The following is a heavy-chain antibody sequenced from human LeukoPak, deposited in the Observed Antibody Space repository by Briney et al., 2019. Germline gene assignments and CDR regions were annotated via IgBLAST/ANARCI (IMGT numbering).Heavy chain of an antibody. CDR3: ARTTAMVYFDY. D-gene: IGHD5-18*01. J-gene: IGHJ4*02. V-gene: IGHV3-7*01. Sequence: GGSLRLSCAASGYAFSSYWMTWVRQAPGKGLEWVANIKPDGSGKNYVDSVKGRFTISRDNAKNSLYLQMNSLRAEDTAVYYCARTTAMVYFDYWGQGTLVTVSS. CDR1: GYAFSSYW. CDR2: IKPDGSGK.